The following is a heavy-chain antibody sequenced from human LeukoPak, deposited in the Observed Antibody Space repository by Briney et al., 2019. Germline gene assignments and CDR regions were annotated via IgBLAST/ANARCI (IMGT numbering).Heavy chain of an antibody. J-gene: IGHJ4*02. V-gene: IGHV3-48*03. Sequence: GGSLRLSCAASGFTFGGYEMNWVRQAPGKGLEWVSYISSSDSTINYADSVKGRFTISRDNAKNSLYLQMSSLRAEDTAVYYCASFYDSTGRDYWGQGTLVTVSS. CDR2: ISSSDSTI. D-gene: IGHD3-22*01. CDR1: GFTFGGYE. CDR3: ASFYDSTGRDY.